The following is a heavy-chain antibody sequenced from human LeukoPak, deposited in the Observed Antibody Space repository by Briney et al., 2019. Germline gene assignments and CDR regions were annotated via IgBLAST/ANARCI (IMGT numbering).Heavy chain of an antibody. Sequence: GGSLRLSCAASGFTFSSYNINWVRQAPGKGLEWVSYISSSSSTIYYVESVEGRFTISRDNAKNALYLQMNSLRAEDTAVYYCARAGGGYGYFDYWGQGTLVTVSS. J-gene: IGHJ4*02. V-gene: IGHV3-48*04. CDR1: GFTFSSYN. CDR3: ARAGGGYGYFDY. CDR2: ISSSSSTI. D-gene: IGHD3-22*01.